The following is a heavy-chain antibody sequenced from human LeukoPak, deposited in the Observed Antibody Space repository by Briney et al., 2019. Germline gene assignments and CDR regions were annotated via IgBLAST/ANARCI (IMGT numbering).Heavy chain of an antibody. CDR2: VHYSGST. CDR3: ARSDCTTGSCHFDY. V-gene: IGHV4-59*11. D-gene: IGHD2-15*01. CDR1: GGSISTHY. Sequence: SETLSLTCNVSGGSISTHYWNWIRQPPGKGLQWIAYVHYSGSTHYNPSLESRVTISVDTSKSQFSLRLSSVTAADTAIYYCARSDCTTGSCHFDYWGQGMLVTVSS. J-gene: IGHJ4*02.